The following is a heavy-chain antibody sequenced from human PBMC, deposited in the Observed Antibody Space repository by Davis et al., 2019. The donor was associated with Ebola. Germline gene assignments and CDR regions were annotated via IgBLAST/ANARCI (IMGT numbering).Heavy chain of an antibody. Sequence: ASVKVSCKASGYTFTSYAMHWVRQAPGQRLEWMGWINAGNGNTKYSQKFQGRVTITRDTSASTAYMELSSLRSEDTAVYYCASSFPGGYCSSTSCYNWFDPWGQGTLVTVSS. CDR3: ASSFPGGYCSSTSCYNWFDP. D-gene: IGHD2-2*01. CDR2: INAGNGNT. V-gene: IGHV1-3*01. CDR1: GYTFTSYA. J-gene: IGHJ5*02.